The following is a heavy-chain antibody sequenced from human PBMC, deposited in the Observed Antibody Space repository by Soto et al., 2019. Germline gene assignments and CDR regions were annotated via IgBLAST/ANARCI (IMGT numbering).Heavy chain of an antibody. Sequence: SETLSLTCTVSGGSISSSSYYWGWIRQPPGKGLEWIGSIYYSGSTYYNPSLKSRVTISVDTSKNQFSLKLSSVTAADTAVYYCARLQKASGYWGQGTLVTVSS. D-gene: IGHD3-10*01. CDR3: ARLQKASGY. CDR2: IYYSGST. CDR1: GGSISSSSYY. V-gene: IGHV4-39*01. J-gene: IGHJ4*02.